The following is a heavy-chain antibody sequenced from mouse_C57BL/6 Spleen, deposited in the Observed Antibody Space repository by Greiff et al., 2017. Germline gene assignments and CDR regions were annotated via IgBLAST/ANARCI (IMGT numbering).Heavy chain of an antibody. CDR2: IYPGSGST. V-gene: IGHV1-55*01. Sequence: QVQLQQPGAELVKPGASVKMSCKASGYTFTSYWITWVKQRPGQGLEWIGDIYPGSGSTNYNEKFKSKATLTVDTSSSTAYMQLSSLTSEDSAVYYCARGPINDGSSWWYFDVWGTGTTVTVSS. CDR1: GYTFTSYW. D-gene: IGHD1-1*01. J-gene: IGHJ1*03. CDR3: ARGPINDGSSWWYFDV.